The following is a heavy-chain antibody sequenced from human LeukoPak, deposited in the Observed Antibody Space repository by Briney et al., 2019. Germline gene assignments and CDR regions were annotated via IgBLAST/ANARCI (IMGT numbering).Heavy chain of an antibody. Sequence: SETLSLTCTVSGGSISSGSYYWSWIRQPAGKALEWIGRIYTSGSTNYNPSLKSRVTMSVDTSKNQFSLKLSSVTAADTAVYYCAREERGYSSSWYTERWGQGTLVTVSS. CDR2: IYTSGST. CDR1: GGSISSGSYY. D-gene: IGHD6-13*01. V-gene: IGHV4-61*02. J-gene: IGHJ4*02. CDR3: AREERGYSSSWYTER.